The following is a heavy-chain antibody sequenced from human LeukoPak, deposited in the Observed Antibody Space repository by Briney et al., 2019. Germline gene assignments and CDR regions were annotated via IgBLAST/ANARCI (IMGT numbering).Heavy chain of an antibody. Sequence: ASVKVSCKASGYTFTSYGISWVRQAPGQGLEWMGWISAYNGNTHYAQKLQGRVTMTTDTSTSTVYMELRSLRSDDTAVYYCARGSPPSRNYDSRGYYSYYFDYWGQGTLVTVSS. CDR2: ISAYNGNT. CDR3: ARGSPPSRNYDSRGYYSYYFDY. CDR1: GYTFTSYG. J-gene: IGHJ4*02. V-gene: IGHV1-18*01. D-gene: IGHD3-22*01.